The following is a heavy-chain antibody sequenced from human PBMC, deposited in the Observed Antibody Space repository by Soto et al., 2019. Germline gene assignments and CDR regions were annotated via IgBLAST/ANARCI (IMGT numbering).Heavy chain of an antibody. D-gene: IGHD6-13*01. CDR1: GFTFSNAW. V-gene: IGHV3-15*01. J-gene: IGHJ4*02. CDR2: IKSKTDGGTT. CDR3: TTHDSIAAANAASY. Sequence: LRLSCAASGFTFSNAWMSWVRQAPGKGLEWVGRIKSKTDGGTTDYAAPVKGRFTISRDDSKNTLYLQMNSLKTEDTAVYYCTTHDSIAAANAASYWGQGTLVTVSS.